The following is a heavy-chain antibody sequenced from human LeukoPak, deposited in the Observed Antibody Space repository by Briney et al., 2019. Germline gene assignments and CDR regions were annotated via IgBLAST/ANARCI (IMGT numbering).Heavy chain of an antibody. CDR3: TTGLAMVPDVDY. D-gene: IGHD5-18*01. CDR2: ISYDGSNK. Sequence: GGSLRLSCAASGFTFSSYAMHWVRQAPGKGLEWVAVISYDGSNKYYADSVKGRFTISRDNSKNTLYLQMNSLRAEDTAVYYCTTGLAMVPDVDYWGQGTLVTVSS. J-gene: IGHJ4*02. V-gene: IGHV3-30-3*01. CDR1: GFTFSSYA.